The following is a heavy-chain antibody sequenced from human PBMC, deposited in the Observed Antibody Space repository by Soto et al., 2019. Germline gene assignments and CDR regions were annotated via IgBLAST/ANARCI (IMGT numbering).Heavy chain of an antibody. CDR1: GFTFSSYA. Sequence: GGSLRLSCAASGFTFSSYAMHWVRQAPGKGLEWVAVISYDGSNKYYADSVKGRFTISRDNSKNTLYLQMNSLRAEDTAVYYCARDLERDGYNFDFDYWGQGTLVTVSS. CDR3: ARDLERDGYNFDFDY. J-gene: IGHJ4*02. V-gene: IGHV3-30-3*01. CDR2: ISYDGSNK. D-gene: IGHD5-12*01.